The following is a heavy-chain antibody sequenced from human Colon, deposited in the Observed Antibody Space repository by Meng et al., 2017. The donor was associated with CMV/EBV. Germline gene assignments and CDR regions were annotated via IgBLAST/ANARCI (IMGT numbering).Heavy chain of an antibody. J-gene: IGHJ4*02. V-gene: IGHV3-23*01. CDR1: GLTVSNYD. Sequence: SGLTVSNYDLGWVHRAPGKGLEWVATRGCGVDGATRDAVSEGGRCTIYRENSKNTVYLQMKSLRAEDTAVYYCAANSGDYMRALPYWGQGTLVTVSS. D-gene: IGHD4-17*01. CDR3: AANSGDYMRALPY. CDR2: RGCGVDGAT.